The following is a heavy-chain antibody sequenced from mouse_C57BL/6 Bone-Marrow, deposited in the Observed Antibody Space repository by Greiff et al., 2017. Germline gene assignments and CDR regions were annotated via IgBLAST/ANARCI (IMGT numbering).Heavy chain of an antibody. CDR1: GFSLTSYA. CDR2: IWTGGGT. Sequence: VQLVESGPGLVAPSQSLSITCTVSGFSLTSYAISWVRQPPGKGLEWLGVIWTGGGTNYNSALKSRLSISKDNSKSQVFLKMNSLQTDDTARYYCASLLYYYGSSPFAYWGQGTLVTVSA. CDR3: ASLLYYYGSSPFAY. V-gene: IGHV2-9-1*01. J-gene: IGHJ3*01. D-gene: IGHD1-1*01.